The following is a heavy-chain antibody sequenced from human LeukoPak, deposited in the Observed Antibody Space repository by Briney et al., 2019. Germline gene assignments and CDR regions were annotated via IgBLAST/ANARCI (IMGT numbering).Heavy chain of an antibody. D-gene: IGHD1-26*01. CDR3: AKVSVGATTLHAFDI. V-gene: IGHV3-23*01. J-gene: IGHJ3*02. CDR2: ISGSGGST. CDR1: GFTFSSYG. Sequence: TGGSLRLSCAASGFTFSSYGMSWVRQAPGKGLEWVSAISGSGGSTYYADSVKGRFTISRDNSKNTLYLQMNSLRAEDTAVYYCAKVSVGATTLHAFDIWGQGTMVTVSS.